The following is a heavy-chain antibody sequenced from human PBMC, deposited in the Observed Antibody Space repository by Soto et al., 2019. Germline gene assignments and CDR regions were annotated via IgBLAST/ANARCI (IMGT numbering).Heavy chain of an antibody. CDR1: GFTFSSYV. V-gene: IGHV3-64*01. CDR2: ISSNGGST. Sequence: EVQLVESGGGLVQPGGSLRLSCAASGFTFSSYVMYWVRQAPGKGLEYVSVISSNGGSTYYANSVKGRFTISRDNSKNTLYLQMGSLRAEDMAVYYCARGSNGYHLEYWGQGTLVTVSS. CDR3: ARGSNGYHLEY. J-gene: IGHJ4*02. D-gene: IGHD3-22*01.